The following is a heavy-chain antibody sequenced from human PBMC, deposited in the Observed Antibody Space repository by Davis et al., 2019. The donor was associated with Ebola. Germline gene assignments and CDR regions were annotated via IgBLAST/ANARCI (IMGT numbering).Heavy chain of an antibody. V-gene: IGHV3-15*01. D-gene: IGHD1-7*01. J-gene: IGHJ4*02. CDR3: TTDGNFRENWNYVKYVDY. CDR1: GFTFSNAW. Sequence: GESLKISCAASGFTFSNAWMSWVRQAPGKGLEWVGRIKSKTDGGTTDYAAPVKGRFTISRDDSKNTLYLQMNSLKTEDTTVYYCTTDGNFRENWNYVKYVDYWGQGTLVTVSS. CDR2: IKSKTDGGTT.